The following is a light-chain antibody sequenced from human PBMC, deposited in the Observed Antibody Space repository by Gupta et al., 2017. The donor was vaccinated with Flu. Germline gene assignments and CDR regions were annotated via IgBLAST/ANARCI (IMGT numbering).Light chain of an antibody. Sequence: DIQMTHSPSSVSASVGDRVTITCRASQGISRWLAWYQQKPGKAPKLLIYAASRVKSGVPSRFSGSGSGTDFTLTISSRQPEDFATYYCQHQNSFPWTFGQGTKVEIK. CDR1: QGISRW. J-gene: IGKJ1*01. V-gene: IGKV1-12*02. CDR2: AAS. CDR3: QHQNSFPWT.